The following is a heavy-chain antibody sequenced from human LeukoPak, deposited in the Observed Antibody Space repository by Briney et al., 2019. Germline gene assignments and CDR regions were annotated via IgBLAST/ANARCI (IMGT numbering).Heavy chain of an antibody. CDR2: IKPDGNEQ. J-gene: IGHJ4*02. V-gene: IGHV3-7*01. CDR3: ARDRFQSEHYGGLDY. CDR1: GFIFSDYW. Sequence: GGSLRLSCVTSGFIFSDYWMGWVRQAPGKGPEWVASIKPDGNEQYYVDSVRGRFTISRDNSKDSLFLQMDSLRDDDTAVYYCARDRFQSEHYGGLDYWGQGTLVTVSS. D-gene: IGHD4-17*01.